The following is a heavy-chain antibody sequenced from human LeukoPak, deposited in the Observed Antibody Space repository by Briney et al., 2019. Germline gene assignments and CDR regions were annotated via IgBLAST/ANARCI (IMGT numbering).Heavy chain of an antibody. J-gene: IGHJ4*02. CDR1: GYTFTRYG. Sequence: ASVKVSCKASGYTFTRYGMSWVRQAPGQGLEWMGWISGSNGNTNYAQRLQVSVTMTKDTSTGTAYMELRSLRSDDTAVYYCARSGRGTYYYFDYWGQGTLVTVSS. CDR2: ISGSNGNT. D-gene: IGHD1-26*01. V-gene: IGHV1-18*01. CDR3: ARSGRGTYYYFDY.